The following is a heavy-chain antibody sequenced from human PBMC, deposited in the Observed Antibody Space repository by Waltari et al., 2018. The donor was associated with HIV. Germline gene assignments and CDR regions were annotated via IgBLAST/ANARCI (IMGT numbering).Heavy chain of an antibody. CDR3: ARDNGDYLDAFDI. D-gene: IGHD4-17*01. V-gene: IGHV3-53*01. Sequence: VQLVESGGGLIQPVGSLGLSCAASGFTVSRTYLHWFRQAPGQGLEWVSVIYSGGSRYYADSVKGRFTISRDNSKNTLYLQMNSLRAEDTAVYYCARDNGDYLDAFDIWGQGTMVTVSS. CDR2: IYSGGSR. CDR1: GFTVSRTY. J-gene: IGHJ3*02.